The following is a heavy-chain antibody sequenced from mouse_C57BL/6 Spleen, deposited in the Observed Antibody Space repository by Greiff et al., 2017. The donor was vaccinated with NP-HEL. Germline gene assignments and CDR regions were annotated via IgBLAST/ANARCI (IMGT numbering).Heavy chain of an antibody. D-gene: IGHD1-1*01. CDR2: INPSNGGT. J-gene: IGHJ2*01. CDR3: AREFITTVVFDY. CDR1: GYTFTSYW. Sequence: QVQLQQPGTELVKPGASVKLSCKASGYTFTSYWMHLVKQRPGQGLEWIGNINPSNGGTNYNEKFKSKATLTVDKSSSTAYMQLSSLTSEDSAVYYCAREFITTVVFDYWGQGTTLTVSS. V-gene: IGHV1-53*01.